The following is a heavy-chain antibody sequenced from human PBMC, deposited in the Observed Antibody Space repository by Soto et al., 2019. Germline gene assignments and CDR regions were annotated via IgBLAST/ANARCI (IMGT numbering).Heavy chain of an antibody. CDR2: ISSSGSGI. CDR3: ARAYSDAFDI. V-gene: IGHV3-11*01. D-gene: IGHD2-15*01. CDR1: GFTFSDYY. J-gene: IGHJ3*02. Sequence: RRLSCAASGFTFSDYYMTWIRQAPGKGLEWVAYISSSGSGIYYPDSVKGRFTISRDNAQNSLYLQMSSLRAEDTAVYYCARAYSDAFDIWGQGTMVTVSS.